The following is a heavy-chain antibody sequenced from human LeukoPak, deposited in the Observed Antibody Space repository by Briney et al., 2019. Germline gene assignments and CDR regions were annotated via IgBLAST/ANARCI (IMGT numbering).Heavy chain of an antibody. CDR1: GYSISSGYY. Sequence: SETLSLTCAVSGYSISSGYYWGWIRPPPGKGLEWIGIIYHSGSTYYNPSLKSRVTISVDTSKNQFSLKLSSVTAADTAVYYCARPIVGDYYYMDVWGKGTTVTVSS. CDR2: IYHSGST. J-gene: IGHJ6*03. CDR3: ARPIVGDYYYMDV. V-gene: IGHV4-38-2*01. D-gene: IGHD2-15*01.